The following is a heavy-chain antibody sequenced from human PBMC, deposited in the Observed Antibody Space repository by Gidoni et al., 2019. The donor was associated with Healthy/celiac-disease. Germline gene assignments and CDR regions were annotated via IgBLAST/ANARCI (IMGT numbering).Heavy chain of an antibody. Sequence: QVQLQESGPGLVKPSETLSLTCTVSGGSVSSGSYYWSWIRQPPGKGLEWIGYIYYSGSTNYNPSLKSRVTISVDTSKNQFSLKLSSVTAADTAVYYCARYDSSGYVDYWGQGTLVTVSS. V-gene: IGHV4-61*01. J-gene: IGHJ4*02. CDR3: ARYDSSGYVDY. CDR2: IYYSGST. D-gene: IGHD3-22*01. CDR1: GGSVSSGSYY.